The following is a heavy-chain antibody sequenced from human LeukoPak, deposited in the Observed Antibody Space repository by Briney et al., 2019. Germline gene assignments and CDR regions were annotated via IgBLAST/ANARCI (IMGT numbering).Heavy chain of an antibody. CDR1: GFTFSNAW. Sequence: GGSLRLSCAASGFTFSNAWMSWVRQAPGKGLVWVSRINSDGSSTSYADSVKGRFTISRDNSKNTLYLQMNSLRAEDTAVYYCAISDYGGDYYGMDVWGQGTTVTVSS. D-gene: IGHD4-23*01. CDR3: AISDYGGDYYGMDV. V-gene: IGHV3-74*01. CDR2: INSDGSST. J-gene: IGHJ6*02.